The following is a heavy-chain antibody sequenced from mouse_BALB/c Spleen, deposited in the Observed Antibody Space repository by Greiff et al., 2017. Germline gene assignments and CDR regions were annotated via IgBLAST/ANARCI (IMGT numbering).Heavy chain of an antibody. Sequence: QVQLQQSGPELVKPGASVKISCKASGYAFSSSWMNWVKQRPGQGLEWIGRIYPGDGDTNYNGKFKGKATLTADKSSSTAYMQLSSLTSVDSAVYFCARSEDYWGQGTTLTVSS. CDR2: IYPGDGDT. J-gene: IGHJ2*01. V-gene: IGHV1-82*01. CDR3: ARSEDY. CDR1: GYAFSSSW.